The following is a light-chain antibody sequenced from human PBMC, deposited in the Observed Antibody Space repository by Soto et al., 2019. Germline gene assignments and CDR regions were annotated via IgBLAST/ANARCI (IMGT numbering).Light chain of an antibody. J-gene: IGKJ4*01. CDR2: GAS. V-gene: IGKV3-15*01. CDR1: QSVSSN. CDR3: QQYIRWPLT. Sequence: EIVMTQSPATLSVSPGERATLSCRASQSVSSNLAWYQQKPGQAHSLLIYGASTRATGTPARFSGSGSGTEFTLTISSLQSEDFAVYYCQQYIRWPLTFGGGTKVEIK.